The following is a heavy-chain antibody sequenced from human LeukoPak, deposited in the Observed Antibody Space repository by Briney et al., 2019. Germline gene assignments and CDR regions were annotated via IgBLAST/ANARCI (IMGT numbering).Heavy chain of an antibody. J-gene: IGHJ3*02. CDR2: IYYSGST. D-gene: IGHD3-22*01. V-gene: IGHV4-59*08. CDR1: GGSISSYY. CDR3: ARGGYPHAFDI. Sequence: SETLSLTCTVSGGSISSYYWSWIRQPPGKGLEWMGYIYYSGSTNYNPSLKSRVTISVDTSKNQFSLKLSSVTAADTAVYYCARGGYPHAFDIWGQGTMVTVSS.